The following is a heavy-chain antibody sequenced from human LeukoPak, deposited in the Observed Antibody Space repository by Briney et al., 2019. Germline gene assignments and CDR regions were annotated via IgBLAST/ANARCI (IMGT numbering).Heavy chain of an antibody. Sequence: GGSLRLSCAASGFTFSSYSMNWVRQAPGKGLEWVSSISSSSSYIYYADSVKGRFTISRDNAKNSLYLQMNSLRAEDTAVYYCAREGVLLWFGESIGDDAFDIWGQGTMVTVSS. D-gene: IGHD3-10*01. V-gene: IGHV3-21*01. CDR3: AREGVLLWFGESIGDDAFDI. CDR2: ISSSSSYI. CDR1: GFTFSSYS. J-gene: IGHJ3*02.